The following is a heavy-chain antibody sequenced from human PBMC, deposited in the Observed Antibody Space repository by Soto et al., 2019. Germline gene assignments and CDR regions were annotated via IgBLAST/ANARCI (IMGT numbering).Heavy chain of an antibody. V-gene: IGHV3-74*01. D-gene: IGHD1-26*01. CDR2: INMHGNIT. CDR3: ARGRSEQALAHEN. Sequence: GGSLRLSCVASGFTFSRYWMHLVRQAPGKVLLWVSRINMHGNITNYADSVKGRFTISRDSAKNTLYLQMNILRVEDTAVYYCARGRSEQALAHENWGQGTLVTVSS. CDR1: GFTFSRYW. J-gene: IGHJ4*02.